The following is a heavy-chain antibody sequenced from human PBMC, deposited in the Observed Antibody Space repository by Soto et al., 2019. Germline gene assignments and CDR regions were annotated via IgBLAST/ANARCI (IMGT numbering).Heavy chain of an antibody. CDR3: ARAISGYVT. V-gene: IGHV1-3*04. J-gene: IGHJ5*02. CDR1: GITSTTYA. D-gene: IGHD5-12*01. Sequence: QVQLVQSGAEVKKPGASVKVSCKASGITSTTYAIHWVRKVPGQGLEWMGWINTGNGNTRYSQRFLGRVSLTTDTSESTASMDLSSLTSEDTAVYYCARAISGYVTWGQGTLITVSS. CDR2: INTGNGNT.